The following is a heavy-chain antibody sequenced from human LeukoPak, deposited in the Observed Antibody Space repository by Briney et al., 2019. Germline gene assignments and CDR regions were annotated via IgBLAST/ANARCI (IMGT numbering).Heavy chain of an antibody. V-gene: IGHV4-59*01. CDR1: GGSISSYY. Sequence: SETLSLTCTVSGGSISSYYWSWIRQPPGKGLEWIGYIYYSGSTNYNPSLKSRVTISVDTSKNQFSLKLSSVTAADTAVYYCARGLITGTTADYWGQGTLVTVSS. CDR2: IYYSGST. CDR3: ARGLITGTTADY. J-gene: IGHJ4*02. D-gene: IGHD1-7*01.